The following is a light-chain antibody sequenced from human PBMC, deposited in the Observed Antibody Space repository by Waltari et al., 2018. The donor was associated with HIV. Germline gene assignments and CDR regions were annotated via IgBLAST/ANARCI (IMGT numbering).Light chain of an antibody. CDR2: GAS. V-gene: IGKV3-15*01. Sequence: EIVMTQSPATLSVSPGERATLSCRASQSISSNLAWYQQKPGQAPRLPIFGASTRPTGIPARFSVSGSGTDFTLSISSLQSEDFAVYYCQQYHNWPGTFGQGTKVEIK. J-gene: IGKJ1*01. CDR3: QQYHNWPGT. CDR1: QSISSN.